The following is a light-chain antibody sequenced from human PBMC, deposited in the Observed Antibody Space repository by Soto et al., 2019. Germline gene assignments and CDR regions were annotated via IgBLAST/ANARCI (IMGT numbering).Light chain of an antibody. Sequence: QLVLTQPPSASGTPGQRVTISCSGSSSNIGSNYVYWYQQLPGTAPKLLIYSNSQRPSGVPDRFSGSNSGTSASLAISGLRSEDEADYYCAAWDDSLSGPVFGGGTKLTVL. CDR2: SNS. CDR1: SSNIGSNY. CDR3: AAWDDSLSGPV. V-gene: IGLV1-47*02. J-gene: IGLJ2*01.